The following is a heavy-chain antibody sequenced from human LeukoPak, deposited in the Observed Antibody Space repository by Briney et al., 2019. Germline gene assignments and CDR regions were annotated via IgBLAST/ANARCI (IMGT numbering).Heavy chain of an antibody. Sequence: ASVKVSCKASGYTFTSYYMHWVRQAPGQGLEWMGIINPSGGSTSYAQKFQGRVTMTRDTSTSTVYMELSSLRSEDTAVYYCARDGPPQYCSGGSCYSDWGQGTLVTVSS. J-gene: IGHJ4*02. V-gene: IGHV1-46*01. D-gene: IGHD2-15*01. CDR1: GYTFTSYY. CDR2: INPSGGST. CDR3: ARDGPPQYCSGGSCYSD.